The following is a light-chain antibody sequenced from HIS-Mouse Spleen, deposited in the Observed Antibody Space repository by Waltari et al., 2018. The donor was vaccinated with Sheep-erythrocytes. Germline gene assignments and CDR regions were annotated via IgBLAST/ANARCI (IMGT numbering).Light chain of an antibody. Sequence: QSVLTQPPSVSEAPRQRVTISCSGSSSNTGNNAVTWYQQLPGKAPKLLIYYDDLLPSGVSDRFSGSKSGTSASLAISGLQSEYEADYYCAAWDDSLNGPVFGGGTKLTVL. CDR2: YDD. CDR3: AAWDDSLNGPV. J-gene: IGLJ3*02. CDR1: SSNTGNNA. V-gene: IGLV1-36*01.